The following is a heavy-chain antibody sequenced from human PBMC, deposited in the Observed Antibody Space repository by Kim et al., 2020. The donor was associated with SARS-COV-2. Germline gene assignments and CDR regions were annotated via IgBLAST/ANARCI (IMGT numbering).Heavy chain of an antibody. CDR2: IYYSGST. CDR1: GGSISSSSYY. D-gene: IGHD6-13*01. Sequence: SETLSLTCTVSGGSISSSSYYWGWIRQPPGKGLEWIGCIYYSGSTYYNPSLKSRVTISVDTSTNQFSLKLSSVTAADTAVYYCARPAIAAAGIPENDNAYWGQGALVTVSS. V-gene: IGHV4-39*01. CDR3: ARPAIAAAGIPENDNAY. J-gene: IGHJ4*02.